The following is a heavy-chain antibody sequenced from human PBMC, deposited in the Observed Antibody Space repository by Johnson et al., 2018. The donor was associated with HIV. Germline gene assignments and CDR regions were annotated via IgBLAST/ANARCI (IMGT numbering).Heavy chain of an antibody. J-gene: IGHJ3*02. CDR1: GFTFSSYG. CDR2: ISYDGSNK. V-gene: IGHV3-30*03. Sequence: QEQLVESGGGVVQPGRSLRLSCAASGFTFSSYGMHWVRQVPGKGLEWVAVISYDGSNKYYADSVKGRFTISRDNSKNTLYLQMNSLRAEDTAVYYCARVRYSSGWPIYAFDIWGQGTVVIVSS. D-gene: IGHD6-19*01. CDR3: ARVRYSSGWPIYAFDI.